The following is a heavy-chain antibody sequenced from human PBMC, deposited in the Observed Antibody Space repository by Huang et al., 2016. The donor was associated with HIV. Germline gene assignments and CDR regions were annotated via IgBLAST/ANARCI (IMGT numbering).Heavy chain of an antibody. D-gene: IGHD6-6*01. CDR3: ARGRTRSSLYDSYYGLDV. J-gene: IGHJ6*02. V-gene: IGHV1-69*01. CDR2: IIPIFGKA. CDR1: GGTFSTYA. Sequence: QVQLVQSGAEVKKPGSSVKVSCKASGGTFSTYAISWVRQAPGQGLEWMGGIIPIFGKANYAQKFQGTVTITADEFTSTDYMELSSLRSEDTALYYCARGRTRSSLYDSYYGLDVWGQGTTVTVSS.